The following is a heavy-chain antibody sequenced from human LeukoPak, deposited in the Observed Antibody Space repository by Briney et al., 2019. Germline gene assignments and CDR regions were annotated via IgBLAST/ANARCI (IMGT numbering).Heavy chain of an antibody. V-gene: IGHV4-59*08. Sequence: SETLSLTCTVSGGSFSTYYWSWIRQPPGKGLEWTGYIYYSGSTNYNPSLKSRVTISVDTSKNQFSLKLSSVTAADTAVYYCARSSGWSPYYFYMDVWVKGTTVTVSS. CDR2: IYYSGST. CDR3: ARSSGWSPYYFYMDV. CDR1: GGSFSTYY. D-gene: IGHD6-19*01. J-gene: IGHJ6*03.